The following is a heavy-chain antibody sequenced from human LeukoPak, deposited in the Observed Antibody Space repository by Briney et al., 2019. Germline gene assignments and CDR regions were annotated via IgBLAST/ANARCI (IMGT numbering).Heavy chain of an antibody. CDR1: GGSISSGSYY. V-gene: IGHV4-61*02. Sequence: SQTLSLTCTVSGGSISSGSYYWSWIRQPAGKGLEWIGRIYTSGSTNYNPSLKSRVTISVDTSKNRFSLKLSSVTAADTAVYYCARLPEYYYNYMDVWGKGTTVTISS. J-gene: IGHJ6*03. CDR2: IYTSGST. D-gene: IGHD2/OR15-2a*01. CDR3: ARLPEYYYNYMDV.